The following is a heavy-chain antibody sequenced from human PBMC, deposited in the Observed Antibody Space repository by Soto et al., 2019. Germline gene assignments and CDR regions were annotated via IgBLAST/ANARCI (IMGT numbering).Heavy chain of an antibody. D-gene: IGHD2-2*01. CDR3: ARGIVVVPAAMSDYYYYMDV. V-gene: IGHV1-46*03. CDR1: GYTFTSYY. Sequence: ASVKVSCKASGYTFTSYYMHWVRQAPGQGLEWMGIINPSGGSTSYAQKFQGRVTMTRDTSTSTVYMELSSLRSEDTAVYYCARGIVVVPAAMSDYYYYMDVWGKGTTVTV. CDR2: INPSGGST. J-gene: IGHJ6*03.